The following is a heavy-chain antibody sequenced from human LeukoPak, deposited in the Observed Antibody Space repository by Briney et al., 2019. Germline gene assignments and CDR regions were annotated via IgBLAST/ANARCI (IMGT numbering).Heavy chain of an antibody. CDR1: GFMFDDYS. Sequence: GGSLRLSCAASGFMFDDYSMHWVRQAPGKGLEWVSFISWDGGSTYYADSVKGRFTISRDNSKNTLYLQMNSLRAEDTAVYYCARVGNYDFWSGYYDYWGQGTLVTVSS. CDR3: ARVGNYDFWSGYYDY. CDR2: ISWDGGST. J-gene: IGHJ4*02. D-gene: IGHD3-3*01. V-gene: IGHV3-43*01.